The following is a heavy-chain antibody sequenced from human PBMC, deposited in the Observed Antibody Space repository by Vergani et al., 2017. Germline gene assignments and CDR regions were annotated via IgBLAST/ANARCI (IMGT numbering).Heavy chain of an antibody. J-gene: IGHJ4*02. CDR2: IKSKTDGGTA. CDR1: GFTFSNAW. V-gene: IGHV3-15*01. D-gene: IGHD6-19*01. CDR3: TTIRYSSGKLFDY. Sequence: EVQLVESGGGLVKPGGSLRLSCAASGFTFSNAWMSWVRQAPGKGLEWVGRIKSKTDGGTADYAAPVKGSFTISRDDSTHTLYMQMNSLKTEDTAVYYYTTIRYSSGKLFDYWGQGTLVTVSS.